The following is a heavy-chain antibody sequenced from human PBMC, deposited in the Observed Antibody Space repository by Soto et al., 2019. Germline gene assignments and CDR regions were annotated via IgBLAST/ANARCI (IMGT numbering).Heavy chain of an antibody. V-gene: IGHV1-69*13. Sequence: AASVKVSCKASGGTFSSYAISWVRQAPGQGLEWMGGIIPIFGTANYAQKFQGRVTITADESTSTAYMELSSLRSEDTAVYYCVALVRGDGYWGQGTLVTVSS. CDR3: VALVRGDGY. D-gene: IGHD3-10*01. CDR1: GGTFSSYA. CDR2: IIPIFGTA. J-gene: IGHJ4*02.